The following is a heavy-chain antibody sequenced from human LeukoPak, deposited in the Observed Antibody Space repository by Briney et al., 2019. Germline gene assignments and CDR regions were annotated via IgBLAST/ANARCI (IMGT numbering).Heavy chain of an antibody. Sequence: PGRSLRLSCAASGFTFSSYAMHWVRQAPGKGLEWVAVISYDGSNKYYADSVKGRFTISRDNSKNTLYLQMNSLRAEDTAVYYCARAPTYRPDDYWGQGTLVTGSS. CDR2: ISYDGSNK. J-gene: IGHJ4*02. V-gene: IGHV3-30*01. CDR1: GFTFSSYA. CDR3: ARAPTYRPDDY. D-gene: IGHD5-12*01.